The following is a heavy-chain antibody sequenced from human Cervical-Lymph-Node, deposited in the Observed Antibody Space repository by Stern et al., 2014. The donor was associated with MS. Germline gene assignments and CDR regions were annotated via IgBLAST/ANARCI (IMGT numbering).Heavy chain of an antibody. D-gene: IGHD1-1*01. J-gene: IGHJ4*02. Sequence: EVQLVQSGGGVIQPGGSLRLSCTASGFTVSGDYMTWVRQAPGKGLEWVCVRTNVGSTFYTDSVKGRFTISRDDSKTTVYLHMTSLRAEDTAMYYCARDTSSPERSDWWGQGTLVTVSS. CDR3: ARDTSSPERSDW. CDR1: GFTVSGDY. V-gene: IGHV3-53*01. CDR2: RTNVGST.